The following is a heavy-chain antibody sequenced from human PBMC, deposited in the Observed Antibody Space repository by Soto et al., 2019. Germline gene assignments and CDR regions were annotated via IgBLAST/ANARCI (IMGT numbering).Heavy chain of an antibody. J-gene: IGHJ6*02. Sequence: SETLSLTCTVSGVSISSSSYYWGWIRQPPGKGLEWIGSIYYSGSTYYNPSLKSRVTISVDTSKNQFSLKLSSVTAADTAVYYCARVFHYYYYGMDVWGQGTTVTVSS. CDR2: IYYSGST. CDR1: GVSISSSSYY. V-gene: IGHV4-39*01. CDR3: ARVFHYYYYGMDV.